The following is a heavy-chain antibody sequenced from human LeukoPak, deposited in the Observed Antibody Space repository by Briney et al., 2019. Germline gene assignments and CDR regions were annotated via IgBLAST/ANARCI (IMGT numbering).Heavy chain of an antibody. CDR1: GYSFTSYW. J-gene: IGHJ4*02. CDR2: IYPDDSDT. D-gene: IGHD4-17*01. V-gene: IGHV5-51*01. CDR3: ARHYPGGDYFIDY. Sequence: GESLQISCKGSGYSFTSYWIGWVRQLPGKGLEWAGIIYPDDSDTRYSPSFQDQVIISADKSISTAYLQWSSLKASDTAMYYCARHYPGGDYFIDYWGQGTLVTVSS.